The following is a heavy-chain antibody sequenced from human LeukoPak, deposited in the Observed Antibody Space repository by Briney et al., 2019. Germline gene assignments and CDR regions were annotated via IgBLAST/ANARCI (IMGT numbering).Heavy chain of an antibody. J-gene: IGHJ4*02. Sequence: SETLSLTCTVSGGSLSSAHGWSWIRQPPGKGLEWIGEINHSGSTNYNPSLKSRVTISVDTSKNQFSLKLSSVTAADTAVYYCARGGGATHRGFFDYWGQGTLVTVSS. CDR3: ARGGGATHRGFFDY. CDR1: GGSLSSAHG. CDR2: INHSGST. V-gene: IGHV4-34*01. D-gene: IGHD1-26*01.